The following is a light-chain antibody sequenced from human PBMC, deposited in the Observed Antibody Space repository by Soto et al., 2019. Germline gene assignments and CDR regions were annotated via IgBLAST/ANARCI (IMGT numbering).Light chain of an antibody. CDR1: SSDIGGYNS. CDR2: AVS. V-gene: IGLV2-14*01. Sequence: QSALTQPASVSGSPGQSITISCTGTSSDIGGYNSVSWYQQHPGKAPKLVIYAVSNRPSGVSNRFSGSKSGNTASLTISGLQAEDEADYYCNSYTNSNTYVFGSGTKVTVL. CDR3: NSYTNSNTYV. J-gene: IGLJ1*01.